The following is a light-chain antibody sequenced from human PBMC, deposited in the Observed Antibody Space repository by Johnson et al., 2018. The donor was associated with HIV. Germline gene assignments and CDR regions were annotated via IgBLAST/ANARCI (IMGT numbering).Light chain of an antibody. V-gene: IGLV1-51*02. CDR2: ENN. Sequence: QSVFTQPPSVSAAPGQKVTIFCSGSSSNIGNNYVSWYQQLPGTAPKLLIYENNKRPSGIPDRFSGSKSGTSATLGITGLQTGDEADYYCGTWDSSLSAYVFGTGTKVTVL. CDR3: GTWDSSLSAYV. J-gene: IGLJ1*01. CDR1: SSNIGNNY.